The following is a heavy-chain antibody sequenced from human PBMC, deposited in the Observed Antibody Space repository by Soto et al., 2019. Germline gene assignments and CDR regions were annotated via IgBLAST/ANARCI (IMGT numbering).Heavy chain of an antibody. V-gene: IGHV1-3*01. CDR3: ARADYIVGWLDP. Sequence: ASVNVYCKASGYGFTIYAMHWVRQAPGQRLEWMGWINAGNGNTKYSQKFQGRITITRDTSASTAYMELSSLRSEDTAVYYCARADYIVGWLDPWGQGTLVTVSS. D-gene: IGHD2-15*01. CDR1: GYGFTIYA. CDR2: INAGNGNT. J-gene: IGHJ5*02.